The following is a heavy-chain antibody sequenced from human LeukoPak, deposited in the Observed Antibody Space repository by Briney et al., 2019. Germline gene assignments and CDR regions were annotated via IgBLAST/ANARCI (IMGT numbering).Heavy chain of an antibody. CDR3: ARYYDFWSGSFFDY. Sequence: GGSLRLSCAASGFTFSSYWMSWVRQAPGKGLEWGANIKQDGSEKYYVDSVKGRFTISRDNAKNSLYLQMNSLRAEDTAVYYCARYYDFWSGSFFDYWGQGTLVTVSS. V-gene: IGHV3-7*01. D-gene: IGHD3-3*01. J-gene: IGHJ4*02. CDR1: GFTFSSYW. CDR2: IKQDGSEK.